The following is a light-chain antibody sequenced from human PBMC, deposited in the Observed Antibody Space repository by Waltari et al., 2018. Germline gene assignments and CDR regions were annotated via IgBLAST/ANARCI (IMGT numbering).Light chain of an antibody. CDR1: QSVSIY. CDR2: HTS. V-gene: IGKV3-20*01. J-gene: IGKJ1*01. CDR3: QHYKNLPVS. Sequence: IVLTQSPGTLSLSPGERATLSCRASQSVSIYLAWYQQKPGQAPRILIYHTSTRATGITDRFSGSGLGTDFSLTISGLEPEDFAVYYCQHYKNLPVSFGQGTRVEIK.